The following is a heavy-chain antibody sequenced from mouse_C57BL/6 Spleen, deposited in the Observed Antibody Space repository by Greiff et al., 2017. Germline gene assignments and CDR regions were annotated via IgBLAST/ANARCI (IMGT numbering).Heavy chain of an antibody. J-gene: IGHJ2*01. CDR3: ARYSNYPYYFDY. CDR2: IYPGDGDT. CDR1: GYAFSSYW. D-gene: IGHD2-5*01. V-gene: IGHV1-80*01. Sequence: VQLQQSGAELVKPGASVKISCKASGYAFSSYWLNWVKQRPGKGLEWIGQIYPGDGDTNYNGKFKGKATLTADKSSSTAYMQLSSLTSEDSAVYFWARYSNYPYYFDYWGQGTTLTVSS.